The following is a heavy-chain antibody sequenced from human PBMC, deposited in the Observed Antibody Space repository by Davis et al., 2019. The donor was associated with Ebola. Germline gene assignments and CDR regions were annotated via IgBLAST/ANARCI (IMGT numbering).Heavy chain of an antibody. CDR2: IHPAGNT. CDR3: ARDLAEYYYGMDV. Sequence: SETLFLTCAVYGGSLSGHYWSWFRQSPGKGLEWIGEIHPAGNTYYNPSLKSRVTISVDTSKNQFSLKLSSVTAADTAVYYCARDLAEYYYGMDVWGQGTTVTVSS. V-gene: IGHV4-34*09. CDR1: GGSLSGHY. J-gene: IGHJ6*02.